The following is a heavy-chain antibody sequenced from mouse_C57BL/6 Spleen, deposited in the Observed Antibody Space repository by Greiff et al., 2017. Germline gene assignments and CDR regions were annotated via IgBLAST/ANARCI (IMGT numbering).Heavy chain of an antibody. CDR2: ISYDGSN. CDR3: ARSDGSSYYAMDY. J-gene: IGHJ4*01. CDR1: GYSITSGYY. D-gene: IGHD1-1*01. Sequence: EVQLQQSGPGLVKPSQSLSLTCSVTGYSITSGYYWNWIRQFPGNKLEWMGYISYDGSNNYNPSLKNRISITRDTSKNQFSLKLNSVTTEDTATYYCARSDGSSYYAMDYWGQGTSVTVSS. V-gene: IGHV3-6*01.